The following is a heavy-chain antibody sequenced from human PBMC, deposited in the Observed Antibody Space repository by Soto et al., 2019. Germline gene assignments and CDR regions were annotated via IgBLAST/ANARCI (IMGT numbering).Heavy chain of an antibody. Sequence: ASVKVSCKASGYTFTSYDINWVRQATGQGLEWMGWMNPNSGKTGYAQKFQGRVTMTRNTSISTAYMELSSLRSEDTAVYYCATVPAAMGVFDYWGQGTLVTVSS. D-gene: IGHD2-2*01. CDR1: GYTFTSYD. J-gene: IGHJ4*02. CDR3: ATVPAAMGVFDY. CDR2: MNPNSGKT. V-gene: IGHV1-8*01.